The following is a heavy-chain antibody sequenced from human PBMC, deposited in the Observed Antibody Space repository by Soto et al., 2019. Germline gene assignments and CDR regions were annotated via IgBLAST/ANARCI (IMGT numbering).Heavy chain of an antibody. CDR1: GATFSSYA. V-gene: IGHV1-69*14. CDR3: VRVVAIPGYPDN. J-gene: IGHJ4*02. CDR2: IVPTVDTS. Sequence: QVQLVQSGAEVRQPASSVKVSCKTSGATFSSYAITWVRQAPGQGLEWMGGIVPTVDTSTYAQKFQGRVTITADNFTNTVYMELSSLRYDDTAVYYCVRVVAIPGYPDNWGQGTLVTVSS. D-gene: IGHD5-12*01.